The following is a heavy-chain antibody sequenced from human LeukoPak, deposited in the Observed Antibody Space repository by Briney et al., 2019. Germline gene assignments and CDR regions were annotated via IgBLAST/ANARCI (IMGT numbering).Heavy chain of an antibody. CDR3: AKDHSGYDYYFDY. V-gene: IGHV3-30*02. CDR2: IRYDGSNK. CDR1: GFTFSSYG. D-gene: IGHD5-12*01. J-gene: IGHJ4*02. Sequence: GGSRRLSCAASGFTFSSYGMHWVRQAPGKGLEWVAFIRYDGSNKYYADSVKGRFTISRDNSKNTLYLQMNSLRAEDTAVYYCAKDHSGYDYYFDYWGQGTLVTVSS.